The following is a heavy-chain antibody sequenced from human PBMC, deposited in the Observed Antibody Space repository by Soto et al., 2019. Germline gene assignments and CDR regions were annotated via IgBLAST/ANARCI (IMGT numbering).Heavy chain of an antibody. Sequence: GGSLRLSCAASGFTFSSYGMHWVRQAPGKGLEWVAVISYDGSNKYYADSVKGRFTISRDNSKNTLYLQMNSLRAEDTAVYYCAKETDANYDILTGYYPPDYWGQGTLVTVSP. CDR1: GFTFSSYG. D-gene: IGHD3-9*01. CDR2: ISYDGSNK. CDR3: AKETDANYDILTGYYPPDY. J-gene: IGHJ4*02. V-gene: IGHV3-30*18.